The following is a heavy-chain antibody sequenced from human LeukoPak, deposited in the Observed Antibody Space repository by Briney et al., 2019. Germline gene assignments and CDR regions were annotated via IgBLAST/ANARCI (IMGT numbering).Heavy chain of an antibody. J-gene: IGHJ4*02. V-gene: IGHV3-73*01. CDR2: IRSKADSYAT. CDR3: INGPAGSSIT. D-gene: IGHD2-2*01. Sequence: GGSLGLSCAASGFTFSGSTMHWVRQASGKGLEWVGRIRSKADSYATAYAASVKGRFTISRDDSKNMAFLQMNSLKTEDTAVYYCINGPAGSSITWGQGTLVTVSS. CDR1: GFTFSGST.